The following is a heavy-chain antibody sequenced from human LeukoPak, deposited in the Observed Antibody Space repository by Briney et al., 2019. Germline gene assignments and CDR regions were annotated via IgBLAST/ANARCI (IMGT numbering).Heavy chain of an antibody. CDR3: AKDRHGVVPAAIPMFAFDI. D-gene: IGHD2-2*02. CDR1: GFTFSSYG. CDR2: ISYDGSNK. V-gene: IGHV3-30*18. J-gene: IGHJ3*02. Sequence: GGSLRLSCAASGFTFSSYGMHWVRQAPGKGLEWVAVISYDGSNKYYADSVKGRFTISRDNSKNTLYLQMNSLRAEDTAVYYCAKDRHGVVPAAIPMFAFDIWGQGTMVTVSS.